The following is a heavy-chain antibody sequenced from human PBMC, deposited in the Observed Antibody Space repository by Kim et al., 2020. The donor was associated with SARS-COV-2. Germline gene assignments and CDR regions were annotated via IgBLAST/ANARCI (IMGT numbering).Heavy chain of an antibody. J-gene: IGHJ4*02. V-gene: IGHV4-39*01. CDR2: IYYSGST. Sequence: SETLSLTCTVSGGSISSSSYYWGWIRQPPGKGLEWIGSIYYSGSTYYNPSLKSRVTISVDTSKNQFSLKLSSVTAADTAVYYCARAPWSYYDSSGYYFYDYWGQGTLVTVSS. D-gene: IGHD3-22*01. CDR1: GGSISSSSYY. CDR3: ARAPWSYYDSSGYYFYDY.